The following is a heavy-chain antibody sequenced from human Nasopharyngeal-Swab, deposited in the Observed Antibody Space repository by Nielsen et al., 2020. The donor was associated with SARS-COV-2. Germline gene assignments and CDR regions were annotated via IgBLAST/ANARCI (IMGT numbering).Heavy chain of an antibody. CDR1: GYAFTSYY. CDR2: INPSGGST. Sequence: ASVKVSCKASGYAFTSYYMHWARHAPGQGLEWMGIINPSGGSTSYAQKFQGRVTMTRDTSTSTVYMELSSLRSEDTAVYYCAGEPGDGVSWFDPWGQGTLVTVSS. CDR3: AGEPGDGVSWFDP. J-gene: IGHJ5*02. V-gene: IGHV1-46*01. D-gene: IGHD3-10*01.